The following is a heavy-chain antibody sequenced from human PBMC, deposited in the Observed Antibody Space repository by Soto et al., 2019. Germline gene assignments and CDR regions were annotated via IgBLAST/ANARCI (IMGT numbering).Heavy chain of an antibody. D-gene: IGHD5-18*01. Sequence: QVQLQESGPGLVKPSETLSLTCTVSGGYISNYYWNWIRQSPGKGLEWIGYIYSSGSTHYNPSLQNRVTISIDTSKNQVSLKVNSVTAADTAVYYCARDHPHSYGVYYFDYWGQGTPVTVSA. J-gene: IGHJ4*02. CDR3: ARDHPHSYGVYYFDY. CDR1: GGYISNYY. V-gene: IGHV4-59*01. CDR2: IYSSGST.